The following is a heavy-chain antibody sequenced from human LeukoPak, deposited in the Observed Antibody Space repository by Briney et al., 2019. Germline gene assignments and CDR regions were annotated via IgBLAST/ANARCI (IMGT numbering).Heavy chain of an antibody. J-gene: IGHJ3*02. V-gene: IGHV1-18*01. CDR3: ARTYLYDFWSGYYTFGQMAGNAFDI. D-gene: IGHD3-3*01. Sequence: AASVKVSCKASGYTFTSYGISWVRQAPGQGLEWLGWISAYNGNTNYAQKLQGRVTMTTDTSTSTAYMELRSLRSDDTAVYYCARTYLYDFWSGYYTFGQMAGNAFDIWGQGTMVTVSS. CDR2: ISAYNGNT. CDR1: GYTFTSYG.